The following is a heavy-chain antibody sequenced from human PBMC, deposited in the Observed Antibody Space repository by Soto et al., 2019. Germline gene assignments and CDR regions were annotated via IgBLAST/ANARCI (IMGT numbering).Heavy chain of an antibody. Sequence: QVQLVQSGAEVKKPGSSVKVSCKASGGTFSSYTISWVRQAPGQGPEWMGRIIPILGIANYAQKFQGRVTXTXDXXTSTSYMELSSLRSEETAVYYCARDLEGAHYGMDVWGQGTTVTVSS. J-gene: IGHJ6*02. CDR1: GGTFSSYT. D-gene: IGHD3-16*01. V-gene: IGHV1-69*08. CDR2: IIPILGIA. CDR3: ARDLEGAHYGMDV.